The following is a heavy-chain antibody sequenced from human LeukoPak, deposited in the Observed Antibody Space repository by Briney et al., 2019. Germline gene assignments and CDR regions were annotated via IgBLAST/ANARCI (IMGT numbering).Heavy chain of an antibody. CDR2: MNPNSGDT. J-gene: IGHJ4*02. Sequence: ASVKVSCKASGYTFTSYDINWVRQATGQGLEWMGWMNPNSGDTGHAQKFQGRVTMTRNTSISTAYMDLSSLRSEDTAVYYCVRGLYVIRGVTGDYWGQGTLVTVSS. V-gene: IGHV1-8*02. CDR1: GYTFTSYD. D-gene: IGHD3-10*01. CDR3: VRGLYVIRGVTGDY.